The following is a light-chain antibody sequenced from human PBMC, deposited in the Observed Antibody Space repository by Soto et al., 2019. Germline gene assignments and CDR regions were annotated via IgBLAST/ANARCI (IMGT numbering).Light chain of an antibody. CDR3: QQYGSSPRT. J-gene: IGKJ2*01. V-gene: IGKV3-20*01. CDR1: QSVRSNH. CDR2: DAS. Sequence: EIVLTQSPGTLSLSPGERATLSCRASQSVRSNHLAWYQQKPGQAPRLLIYDASSRAAGIPDRFSGSGSGTDSTLTISRLEPEDVAVYYCQQYGSSPRTFGRGTKLEI.